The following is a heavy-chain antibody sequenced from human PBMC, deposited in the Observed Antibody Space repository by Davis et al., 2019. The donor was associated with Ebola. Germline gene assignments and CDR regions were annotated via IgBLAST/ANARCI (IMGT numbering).Heavy chain of an antibody. J-gene: IGHJ4*02. Sequence: AASVKVSCKASGYTFTGYYMHWVRRAPGQGLEWMGRINPYNGGTNYAQNFQGRVTMTRDTSVTTAYMELSSLRSDDTAVYYCARETGEDSSHYFDYWGQGTLVTVSS. V-gene: IGHV1-2*06. CDR2: INPYNGGT. CDR1: GYTFTGYY. CDR3: ARETGEDSSHYFDY. D-gene: IGHD3-10*01.